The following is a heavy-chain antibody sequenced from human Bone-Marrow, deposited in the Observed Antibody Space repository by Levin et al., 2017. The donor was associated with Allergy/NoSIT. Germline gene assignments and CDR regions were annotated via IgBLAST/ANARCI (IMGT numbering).Heavy chain of an antibody. CDR3: ARDIVGAENYGYGIEQDAFDI. D-gene: IGHD1-26*01. V-gene: IGHV4-39*07. CDR1: GGSISSSSYY. J-gene: IGHJ3*02. Sequence: KASETLSLTCTVSGGSISSSSYYWGWIRQPPGTGLEWIGSIYYSGSTYYNPSLKSRVTISVDTSKNQFSLKLSSVTAADTAVYYCARDIVGAENYGYGIEQDAFDIWGQGTMVTVSS. CDR2: IYYSGST.